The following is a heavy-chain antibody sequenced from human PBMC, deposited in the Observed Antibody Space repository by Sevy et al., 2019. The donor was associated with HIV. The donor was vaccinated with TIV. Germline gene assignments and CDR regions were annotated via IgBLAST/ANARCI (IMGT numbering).Heavy chain of an antibody. CDR1: GFTFSSYW. Sequence: GGSLRLSCAASGFTFSSYWMHWVRQAPGKGLVWVSRINSVGSSTSYADSVKGRFTISRDNAKNTLYLQMNSLRAEDTAVYYCASPTYYDFWGGSHYYGMDVWGQGTTVTVSS. D-gene: IGHD3-3*01. V-gene: IGHV3-74*01. J-gene: IGHJ6*02. CDR3: ASPTYYDFWGGSHYYGMDV. CDR2: INSVGSST.